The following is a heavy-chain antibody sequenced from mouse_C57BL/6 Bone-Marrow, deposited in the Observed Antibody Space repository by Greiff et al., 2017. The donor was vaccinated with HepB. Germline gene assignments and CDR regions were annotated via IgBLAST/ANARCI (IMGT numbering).Heavy chain of an antibody. CDR2: IDPSDSYT. D-gene: IGHD2-14*01. J-gene: IGHJ2*01. CDR1: GYTFTSYW. CDR3: ARRRLYDMGAFDY. V-gene: IGHV1-50*01. Sequence: VQLQQPGAELVKPGASVKLSCKASGYTFTSYWMQWVKQRPGQGLEWIGEIDPSDSYTNYNQKFKGKATLTVDTSSSTAYMQLSSLTSEDSAVYYCARRRLYDMGAFDYWGQGTTLTVSS.